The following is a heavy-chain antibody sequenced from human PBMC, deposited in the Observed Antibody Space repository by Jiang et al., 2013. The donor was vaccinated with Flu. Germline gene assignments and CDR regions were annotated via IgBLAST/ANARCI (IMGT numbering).Heavy chain of an antibody. V-gene: IGHV1-18*04. CDR1: GYTFTSYG. J-gene: IGHJ6*02. D-gene: IGHD2-15*01. Sequence: SGAEVKKPGASVKVSCKASGYTFTSYGISWVRQAPGQGLEWMGWISAYNGNTNYAQKLQGRVTMTTDTSTSTAYMELRSLRSDDTAVYYCAREGCSGGSCYYAYYYGMDVWGQGTTVTVSS. CDR3: AREGCSGGSCYYAYYYGMDV. CDR2: ISAYNGNT.